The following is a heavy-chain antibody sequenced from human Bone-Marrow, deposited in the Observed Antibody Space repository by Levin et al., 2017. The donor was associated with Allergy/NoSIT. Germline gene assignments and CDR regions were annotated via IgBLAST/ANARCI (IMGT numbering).Heavy chain of an antibody. CDR2: IYHSGST. Sequence: SQTLSLTCTVSGYSISSGYYWGWIRQPPGKGLEWIGSIYHSGSTYYNPSLKSRVTISVDTSKNQFSLKLSSVTAADTAVYYCARRGIVGAILDYWGQGTLVTVSS. D-gene: IGHD1-26*01. J-gene: IGHJ4*02. V-gene: IGHV4-38-2*02. CDR1: GYSISSGYY. CDR3: ARRGIVGAILDY.